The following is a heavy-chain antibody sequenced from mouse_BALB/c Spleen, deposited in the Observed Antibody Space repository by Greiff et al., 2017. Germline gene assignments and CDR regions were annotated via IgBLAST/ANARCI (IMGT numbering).Heavy chain of an antibody. Sequence: EVQLVESGGGLVKPGGSLKLSCAASGFTFSSYAMSWVRQSPEKRLEWVAYISNGGGSTYYPDTVKGRFTISRDNAKNTLYLQMSSLKSEDTAMYYCARFHYDYGAMDYWGQGTSDTVSS. CDR3: ARFHYDYGAMDY. J-gene: IGHJ4*01. V-gene: IGHV5-12-2*01. D-gene: IGHD1-1*02. CDR1: GFTFSSYA. CDR2: ISNGGGST.